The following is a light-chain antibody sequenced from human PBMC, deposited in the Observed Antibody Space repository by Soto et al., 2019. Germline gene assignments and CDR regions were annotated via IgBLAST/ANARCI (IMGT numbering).Light chain of an antibody. V-gene: IGKV3-11*01. CDR3: QQRSNWAVT. J-gene: IGKJ1*01. CDR1: QSVSSY. Sequence: EIVLTQSPATLSLSPGERATLSCRASQSVSSYLAWYQQKPGQAPRLLIYDASNRATGIPARSSGSGSGTDFTLTISSLEPEDFAVYYCQQRSNWAVTFGQGTKVDIK. CDR2: DAS.